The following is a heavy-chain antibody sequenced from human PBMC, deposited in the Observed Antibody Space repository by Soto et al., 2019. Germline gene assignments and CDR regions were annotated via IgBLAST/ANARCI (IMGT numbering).Heavy chain of an antibody. CDR1: GGSISSYY. CDR3: ATLAYCSGGSCSYGFDP. D-gene: IGHD2-15*01. Sequence: PSETLSLTCTVSGGSISSYYWSWIRQSPGKGLEWIGYIYYRGSTNYIPSLKSRVSISIDTSKKHFSLKLSSVTAADTAVYYCATLAYCSGGSCSYGFDPWGQGTLVTVSS. V-gene: IGHV4-59*08. CDR2: IYYRGST. J-gene: IGHJ5*02.